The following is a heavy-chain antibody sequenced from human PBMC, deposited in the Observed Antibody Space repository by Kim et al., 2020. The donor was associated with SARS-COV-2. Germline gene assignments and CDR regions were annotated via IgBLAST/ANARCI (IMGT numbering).Heavy chain of an antibody. Sequence: IGYADSVNGRFTISRDNAKNSLYLQMNSLRAEDTALYYCARVDTAMATDYWGQGTLVTVSS. CDR2: I. V-gene: IGHV3-9*01. CDR3: ARVDTAMATDY. D-gene: IGHD5-18*01. J-gene: IGHJ4*02.